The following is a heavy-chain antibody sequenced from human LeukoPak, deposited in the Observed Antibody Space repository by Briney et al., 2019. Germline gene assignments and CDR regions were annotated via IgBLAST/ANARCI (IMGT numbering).Heavy chain of an antibody. CDR2: IYHNGNT. Sequence: SETLSLTCTVSGDSISSSYWSWIRQPPEKGLEWIGYIYHNGNTDYNPSLKSRVTISVKTPKNQFSLKLSSVTAADTAVYYCARGGWYVDYWGQGTLVTVSS. CDR3: ARGGWYVDY. V-gene: IGHV4-59*01. D-gene: IGHD6-19*01. CDR1: GDSISSSY. J-gene: IGHJ4*02.